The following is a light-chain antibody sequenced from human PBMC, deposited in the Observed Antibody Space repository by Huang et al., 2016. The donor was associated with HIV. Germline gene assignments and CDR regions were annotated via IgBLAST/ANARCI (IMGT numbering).Light chain of an antibody. Sequence: DIQMTQSPSSLSASLGDRVTITCRASQDISIYLNWYQQKPGKAPKLLIFDASNLETGVPSRFSGSGSGTEFTFTISSLQPEDIATYYCQQFENLPTFGQGTKLEIK. J-gene: IGKJ2*01. CDR1: QDISIY. V-gene: IGKV1-33*01. CDR3: QQFENLPT. CDR2: DAS.